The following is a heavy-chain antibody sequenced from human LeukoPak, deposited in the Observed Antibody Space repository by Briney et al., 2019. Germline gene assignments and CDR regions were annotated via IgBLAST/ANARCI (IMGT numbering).Heavy chain of an antibody. V-gene: IGHV3-66*01. CDR1: GFTVSSNY. CDR3: ARGPRESGQNWFDP. Sequence: GGSLRLSCAASGFTVSSNYMSWVRQAPGKGLEWVSVIYSGGSTYYADSVKGRFTISRENSKNTLYLQMNSLRAEDTAVYYCARGPRESGQNWFDPWGQGTLVTVSS. CDR2: IYSGGST. J-gene: IGHJ5*02.